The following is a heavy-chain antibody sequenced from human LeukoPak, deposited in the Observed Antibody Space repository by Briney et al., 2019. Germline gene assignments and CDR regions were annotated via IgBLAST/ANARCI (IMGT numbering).Heavy chain of an antibody. V-gene: IGHV3-30*04. CDR3: AREQWLVKLGSGGFDY. CDR2: ISYDGSNK. J-gene: IGHJ4*02. Sequence: QTGGSLRLSCAASGFTFSSYAMHWVRQAPGKGREWVAVISYDGSNKYYADSVKGRFTISRDNSKNTLYLQMNSLRAEDTAVYYCAREQWLVKLGSGGFDYWGQGTLVTVSS. D-gene: IGHD6-19*01. CDR1: GFTFSSYA.